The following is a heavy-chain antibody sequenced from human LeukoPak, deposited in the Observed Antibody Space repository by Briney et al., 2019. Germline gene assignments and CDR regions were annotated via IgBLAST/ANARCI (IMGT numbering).Heavy chain of an antibody. D-gene: IGHD6-13*01. CDR2: INWNGGST. Sequence: GGSLTLSCALSGFTFDDYGMRCVRQPPEKVLEWVSCINWNGGSTGDVASVKGRFTSSRDKSKHSLYLQMNSLRGEDTALYYCARGTLKGAASDFYYWGQGTLVTVSS. CDR3: ARGTLKGAASDFYY. V-gene: IGHV3-20*04. CDR1: GFTFDDYG. J-gene: IGHJ4*02.